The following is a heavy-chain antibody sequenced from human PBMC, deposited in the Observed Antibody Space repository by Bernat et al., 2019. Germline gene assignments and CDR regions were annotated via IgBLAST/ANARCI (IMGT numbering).Heavy chain of an antibody. CDR3: ARDLDYGDRAFDI. CDR1: GFTFSSYG. J-gene: IGHJ3*02. D-gene: IGHD4-17*01. CDR2: IWYDGSNK. V-gene: IGHV3-33*01. Sequence: VQLLESGGGLVQPGGSLRLSCAASGFTFSSYGMHWVRQAPGKGLEWVAVIWYDGSNKYYADSVKGRFTISRDNSKNTLYLQMNSLRAEDTAVYYCARDLDYGDRAFDIWGQGTMVTVSS.